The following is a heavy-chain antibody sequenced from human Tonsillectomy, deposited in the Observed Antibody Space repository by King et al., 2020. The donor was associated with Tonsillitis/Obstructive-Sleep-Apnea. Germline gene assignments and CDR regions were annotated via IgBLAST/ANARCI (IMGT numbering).Heavy chain of an antibody. D-gene: IGHD3-3*01. V-gene: IGHV1-69*12. CDR3: ARDSQYYDFWSGYYNGNYYYYYYMDV. J-gene: IGHJ6*03. Sequence: VQLVQSGAEVKKPGSSVKVSCKASGGTFSSYAISWARQAPGQGLEWMGGIIPIFGTANYAQKFQGRVTITADESTSTAYMELSSLRSEDTAVYYCARDSQYYDFWSGYYNGNYYYYYYMDVWGKGTTVTVSS. CDR2: IIPIFGTA. CDR1: GGTFSSYA.